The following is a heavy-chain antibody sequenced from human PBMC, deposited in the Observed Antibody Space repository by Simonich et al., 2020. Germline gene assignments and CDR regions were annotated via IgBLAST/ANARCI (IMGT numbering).Heavy chain of an antibody. J-gene: IGHJ4*02. Sequence: EVQLVESGGGLVQPGGSLRLSCAASGFTFSSYEMNWVRQAPGKGLELVSYNSSSGSTIYYADSVKGRFTISRDNAKNSLYLQMNSLRAEDTAVYYCARHYYGDYYFDYWGQGTLVTVSS. CDR1: GFTFSSYE. V-gene: IGHV3-48*03. CDR3: ARHYYGDYYFDY. CDR2: NSSSGSTI. D-gene: IGHD4-17*01.